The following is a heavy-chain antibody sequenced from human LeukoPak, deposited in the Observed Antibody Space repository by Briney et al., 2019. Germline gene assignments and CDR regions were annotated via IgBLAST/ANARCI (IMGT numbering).Heavy chain of an antibody. D-gene: IGHD4/OR15-4a*01. CDR3: ASRVRDGAVDY. J-gene: IGHJ4*02. V-gene: IGHV4-31*03. CDR1: DGRVSSGGYY. Sequence: PSQTLSLRRTVSDGRVSSGGYYWSWIRQHPGKGLEWIGYIYYSGSTYYNPSLKSRVTISVDTSKNQFSLKLSSVTAADTAVYYCASRVRDGAVDYWGQGTLVTVSS. CDR2: IYYSGST.